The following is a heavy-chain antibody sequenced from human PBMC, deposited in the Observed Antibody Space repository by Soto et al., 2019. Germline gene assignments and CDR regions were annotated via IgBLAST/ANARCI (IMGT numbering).Heavy chain of an antibody. CDR2: IYPSGGSP. D-gene: IGHD5-18*01. J-gene: IGHJ4*02. CDR1: GYAFNSYY. V-gene: IGHV1-46*02. Sequence: ASVKVSCKASGYAFNSYYMHWVRQAPGQGLEGMGIIYPSGGSPSYAQKFQGTVTMTRDTTTSTVYMELRNLRSEDTAVYFCARGDTAMAFDYWGQGTLVTVSS. CDR3: ARGDTAMAFDY.